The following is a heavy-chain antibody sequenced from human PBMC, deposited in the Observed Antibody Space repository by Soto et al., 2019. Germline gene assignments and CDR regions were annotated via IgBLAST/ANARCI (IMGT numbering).Heavy chain of an antibody. V-gene: IGHV1-24*01. CDR1: GYTLTGYG. CDR3: ATDSRGWYRGTDFDY. J-gene: IGHJ4*02. Sequence: ASVKVSCKASGYTLTGYGVSWVRQAPGKGLEWMGGFDPEDGETIYAQKFQGRVTMTEDTSTDTAYMELSSLRSEDTAVYYCATDSRGWYRGTDFDYWGQGTLVTVSS. CDR2: FDPEDGET. D-gene: IGHD6-19*01.